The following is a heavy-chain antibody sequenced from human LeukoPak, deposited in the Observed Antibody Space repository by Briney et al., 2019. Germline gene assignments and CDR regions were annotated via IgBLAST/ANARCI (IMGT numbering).Heavy chain of an antibody. J-gene: IGHJ6*02. Sequence: SETLSLTCTVSGCSISSGGYYWSWIRQHPGKGLEWIVYIYYSGSTYYNPSLKSRVTISVDTSKNQFSLKLSSVTAADTAVYYCARASYDFWSGYYTDYYGMDVWGQGTTVTVSS. CDR2: IYYSGST. V-gene: IGHV4-31*03. D-gene: IGHD3-3*01. CDR1: GCSISSGGYY. CDR3: ARASYDFWSGYYTDYYGMDV.